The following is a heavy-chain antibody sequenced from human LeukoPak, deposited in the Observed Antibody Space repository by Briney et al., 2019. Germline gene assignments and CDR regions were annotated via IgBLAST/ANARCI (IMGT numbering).Heavy chain of an antibody. Sequence: PSETLSLTCAVYGGSFSGCYWSWIGQPPGKGLEWIGEINHSGSTNYNPSLKSRVTISVDTSKNQFSLKLSSVTAADTAVYYCASYAKDIVVLPAASIYRYFDLWGRGTLVTVSS. V-gene: IGHV4-34*01. CDR2: INHSGST. CDR1: GGSFSGCY. CDR3: ASYAKDIVVLPAASIYRYFDL. J-gene: IGHJ2*01. D-gene: IGHD2-2*01.